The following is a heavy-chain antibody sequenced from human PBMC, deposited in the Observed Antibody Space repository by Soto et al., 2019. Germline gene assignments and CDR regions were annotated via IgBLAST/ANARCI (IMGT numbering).Heavy chain of an antibody. V-gene: IGHV3-23*01. CDR1: GFPFSSYA. J-gene: IGHJ3*02. D-gene: IGHD3-16*01. CDR3: AKGGYYSLFDI. CDR2: ISGSGGRT. Sequence: GGSLRLSCVACGFPFSSYAMSWVLQTPGKGLEWVSGISGSGGRTYYADSVKGRFTISRDNSNNTLSLQMHILRVEDTAVYFCAKGGYYSLFDIWGQGTMVTVSS.